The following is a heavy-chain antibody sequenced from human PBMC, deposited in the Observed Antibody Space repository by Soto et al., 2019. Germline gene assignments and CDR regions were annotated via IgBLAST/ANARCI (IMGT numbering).Heavy chain of an antibody. CDR2: VSDNGGTS. D-gene: IGHD3-10*01. Sequence: GGSLRLSCSASGFTFSNYAMYWVRQAPGKGLEYVSAVSDNGGTSYYADSVKGRFTISRDNSKNTLYLQMSRLRAEDTAVYYWVKAPGAPRYYFDYWGKEPLVTAPS. J-gene: IGHJ4*02. CDR3: VKAPGAPRYYFDY. V-gene: IGHV3-64D*08. CDR1: GFTFSNYA.